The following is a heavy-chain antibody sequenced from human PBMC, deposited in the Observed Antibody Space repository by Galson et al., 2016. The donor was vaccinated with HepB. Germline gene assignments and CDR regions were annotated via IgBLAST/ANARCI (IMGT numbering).Heavy chain of an antibody. J-gene: IGHJ6*02. CDR1: GYTFTNFP. V-gene: IGHV1-3*01. CDR3: ARGPSRDSCNGSTCYEGNYYYYGMDV. D-gene: IGHD2-2*01. CDR2: INGGNGNT. Sequence: SVKVSCKASGYTFTNFPIHWVRQAPGQRLEWMGWINGGNGNTEYSRKFQGRVTITRGTSASTAYMELISLRSEDSAVYYCARGPSRDSCNGSTCYEGNYYYYGMDVWGQGTTVTVSS.